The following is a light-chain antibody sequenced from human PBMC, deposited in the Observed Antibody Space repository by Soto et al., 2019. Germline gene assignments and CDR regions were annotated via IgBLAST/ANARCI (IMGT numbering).Light chain of an antibody. CDR2: EAS. V-gene: IGKV1-5*03. CDR3: QQYNSYPWT. J-gene: IGKJ1*01. CDR1: QSIRKW. Sequence: DIQMTQSHSTLSASVGDRVSITCRASQSIRKWMAWYQQKPGKAPKLLIYEASSLQIGVPSRFSGSGSGTEFILTIISLQPDDFATYYCQQYNSYPWTFGQGTKVDIK.